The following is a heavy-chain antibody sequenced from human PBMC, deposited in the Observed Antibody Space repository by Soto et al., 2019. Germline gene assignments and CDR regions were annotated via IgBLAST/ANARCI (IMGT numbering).Heavy chain of an antibody. V-gene: IGHV3-30-3*01. J-gene: IGHJ4*02. CDR2: ISYDGSNK. CDR3: AGGIVVVTDFDY. Sequence: GGSLRLSCAASGFTFSSYAMHWVRQAPGKGLEWVAVISYDGSNKYYADSVKGRFTISRDNSKNTLYLQMNSLRAEDTAVYYCAGGIVVVTDFDYWGQGTLVTVSS. CDR1: GFTFSSYA. D-gene: IGHD3-22*01.